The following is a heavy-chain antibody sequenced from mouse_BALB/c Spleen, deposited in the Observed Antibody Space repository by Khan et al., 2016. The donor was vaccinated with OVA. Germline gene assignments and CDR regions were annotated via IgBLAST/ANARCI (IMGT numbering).Heavy chain of an antibody. D-gene: IGHD2-4*01. Sequence: EVQLVESGPGLVKPSQSLSLTCPVTGYSITSEYAWNWIRQFPGNKLEWMGYINYSGNTRSNPSLKSRTSITRDTSTNQFFLQLNSVTTEDTATYYCARKDYYDYDPFPYWGQGTLVTVSA. CDR3: ARKDYYDYDPFPY. CDR2: INYSGNT. CDR1: GYSITSEYA. V-gene: IGHV3-2*02. J-gene: IGHJ3*01.